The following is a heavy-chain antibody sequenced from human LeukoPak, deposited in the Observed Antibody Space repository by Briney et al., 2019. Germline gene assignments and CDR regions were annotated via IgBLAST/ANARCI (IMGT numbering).Heavy chain of an antibody. CDR1: GYTFTSYG. J-gene: IGHJ6*03. D-gene: IGHD6-13*01. CDR3: AGEVGIAAAGTEIGYYYYYYYMDV. Sequence: ASVKVSCKASGYTFTSYGISWGRQAPGQGLEWMGWISAYNGNTNYAQKPQGRVTMTTDTSTSTAYMELRSLRSDDTAVYYCAGEVGIAAAGTEIGYYYYYYYMDVWGKGTTVTVSS. CDR2: ISAYNGNT. V-gene: IGHV1-18*01.